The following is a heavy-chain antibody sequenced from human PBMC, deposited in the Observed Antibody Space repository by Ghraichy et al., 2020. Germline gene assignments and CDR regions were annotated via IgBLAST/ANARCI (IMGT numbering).Heavy chain of an antibody. V-gene: IGHV4-59*01. CDR1: GGSISSYY. J-gene: IGHJ6*02. CDR2: IYYSGST. Sequence: SETLSLTCTVSGGSISSYYWSWIRQPPGKGLEWIGYIYYSGSTNYNPSLKSRVTISVDTSKNQFSLKLSSVTAADTAVYYCARDLPIVGAMGAYYYGMDVWGQGTTVTVSS. CDR3: ARDLPIVGAMGAYYYGMDV. D-gene: IGHD1-26*01.